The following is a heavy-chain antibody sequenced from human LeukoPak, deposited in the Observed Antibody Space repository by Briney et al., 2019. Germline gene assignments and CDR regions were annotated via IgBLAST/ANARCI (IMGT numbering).Heavy chain of an antibody. J-gene: IGHJ4*02. CDR3: ARGGLGYSYSNY. CDR1: GFTFSSYS. V-gene: IGHV3-21*01. CDR2: ISSSSSYI. D-gene: IGHD5-18*01. Sequence: GGSLRLSCAASGFTFSSYSMNWVRQAPGKGLEWVSSISSSSSYIYYADSVKGRFTISRDNAKNSLYLQMNSLRAEDTAVYYCARGGLGYSYSNYWGQGTLVTVFS.